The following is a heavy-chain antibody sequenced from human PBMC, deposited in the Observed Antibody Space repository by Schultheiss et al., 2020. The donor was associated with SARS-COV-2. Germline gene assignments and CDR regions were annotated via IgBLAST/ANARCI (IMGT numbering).Heavy chain of an antibody. Sequence: SVKVSCKASGYTFTSYGISWVRQAPGQGLEWMGGIIPLFGTANYAQKFQGRVTITADKSTSTAYMELNSLRSEDTAVYYCARAAHYDIWTGYYLVYWGQGTLVTVSS. J-gene: IGHJ4*02. CDR3: ARAAHYDIWTGYYLVY. V-gene: IGHV1-69*06. CDR2: IIPLFGTA. D-gene: IGHD3-9*01. CDR1: GYTFTSYG.